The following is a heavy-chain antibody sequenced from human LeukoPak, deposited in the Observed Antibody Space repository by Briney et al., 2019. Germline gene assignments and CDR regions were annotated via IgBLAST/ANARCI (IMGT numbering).Heavy chain of an antibody. CDR3: ASTFYGDSPPY. CDR2: IYSGGST. J-gene: IGHJ4*02. D-gene: IGHD4-17*01. Sequence: GGSVRLSCAASGFTVSSNYMSWVRQAPGKGLEWVSVIYSGGSTYYADSVKGRFTISRDNSKNTLYLQMNSLRAEDTAVYYCASTFYGDSPPYWGQGTLVTVSS. CDR1: GFTVSSNY. V-gene: IGHV3-66*01.